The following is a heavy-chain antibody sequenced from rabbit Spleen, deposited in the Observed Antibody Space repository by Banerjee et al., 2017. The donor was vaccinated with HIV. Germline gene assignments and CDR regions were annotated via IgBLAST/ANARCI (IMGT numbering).Heavy chain of an antibody. J-gene: IGHJ4*01. CDR2: IDGGSSDIT. Sequence: QEQLVESGGGLVQPEGSLTLTCKASGFDFSSNYWICWVRQAPGKGLEWIACIDGGSSDITYYASWAKGRFTISKTSSTTVTLQMTSLTAADTAAYFCARTSSTDITYFDVGGPGTLVTV. CDR1: GFDFSSNYW. D-gene: IGHD1-1*01. V-gene: IGHV1S45*01. CDR3: ARTSSTDITYFDV.